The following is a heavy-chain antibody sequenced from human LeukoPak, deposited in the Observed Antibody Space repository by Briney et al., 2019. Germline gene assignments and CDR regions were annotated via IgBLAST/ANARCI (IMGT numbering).Heavy chain of an antibody. D-gene: IGHD3-22*01. CDR3: ARGQIYYDGSGFDY. CDR1: GFTFSSYA. V-gene: IGHV3-21*01. CDR2: ISTSSSYI. Sequence: GGSLRLSCAASGFTFSSYAMHWVRQAPGKGLEWVSSISTSSSYIYFADSVKGRFTISRDNAKNSLSLQMNSLRADDTAVYYCARGQIYYDGSGFDYWGQGTLVTVSS. J-gene: IGHJ4*02.